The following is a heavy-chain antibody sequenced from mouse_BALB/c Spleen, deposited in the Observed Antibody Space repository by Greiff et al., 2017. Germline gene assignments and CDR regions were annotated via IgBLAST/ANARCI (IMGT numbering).Heavy chain of an antibody. Sequence: EVHLVESGGGLVKPGGSLKLSCAASGFTFSSYAMSWVRQTPEKRLEWVASISSGGSTYYPDSVKGRFTISSDNARNILYLQMSSLRSEDTAMYYCAREITTPYAMDYWGQGTSVTVSS. J-gene: IGHJ4*01. CDR3: AREITTPYAMDY. CDR1: GFTFSSYA. D-gene: IGHD2-4*01. CDR2: ISSGGST. V-gene: IGHV5-6-5*01.